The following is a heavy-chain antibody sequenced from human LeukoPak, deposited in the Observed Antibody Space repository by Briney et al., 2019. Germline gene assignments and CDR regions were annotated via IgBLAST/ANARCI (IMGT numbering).Heavy chain of an antibody. D-gene: IGHD6-19*01. Sequence: GGSLRLSCAASGFTFSSYWMSWVRQAPGKGLEWVANIKQDGSEKYYADSVKGRFTISRDNSKNTLYLQMNSLRAEDTAVYYCAREGPSSGWYFYYHYYMDVWGKGITVTVSS. J-gene: IGHJ6*03. CDR3: AREGPSSGWYFYYHYYMDV. V-gene: IGHV3-7*01. CDR2: IKQDGSEK. CDR1: GFTFSSYW.